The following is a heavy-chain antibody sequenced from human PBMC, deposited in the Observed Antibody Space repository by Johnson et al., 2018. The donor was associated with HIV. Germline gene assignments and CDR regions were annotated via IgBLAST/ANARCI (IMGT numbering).Heavy chain of an antibody. V-gene: IGHV3-30*04. D-gene: IGHD3-22*01. J-gene: IGHJ3*02. CDR2: ISYDGSIE. CDR1: GFTFSSYA. CDR3: AKELADSSGYYADAFDS. Sequence: QVQLVESGGGVVQPGESRRLSCAASGFTFSSYALHWVRQAPGKGLEWVAVISYDGSIEYYADSVKGRFTISRDNSKNTLYLQMNSLRAEDTAVYYCAKELADSSGYYADAFDSWGQGTMVTVSS.